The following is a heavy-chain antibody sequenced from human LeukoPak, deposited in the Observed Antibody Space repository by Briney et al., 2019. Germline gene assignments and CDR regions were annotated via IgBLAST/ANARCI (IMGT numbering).Heavy chain of an antibody. V-gene: IGHV1-46*01. D-gene: IGHD3-10*01. J-gene: IGHJ4*02. CDR2: INPSGGST. CDR3: ARGLNYYGSGSRKAGPFDY. CDR1: GYTFTSYY. Sequence: GASVKVSCKASGYTFTSYYMHWVRQAPGQGLEWMGIINPSGGSTSYAQKFQGRVTMTRDMSTSTVYMELSSLRSEDTAVYYCARGLNYYGSGSRKAGPFDYWGQGTLVTVSS.